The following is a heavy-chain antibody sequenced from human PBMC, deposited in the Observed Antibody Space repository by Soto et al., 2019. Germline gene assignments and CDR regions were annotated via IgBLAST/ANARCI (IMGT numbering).Heavy chain of an antibody. J-gene: IGHJ5*02. V-gene: IGHV3-9*01. CDR3: AKGARSRVLVDWFDP. Sequence: EVHLVESGGGLVQPGGSLRLSCAAAGFTFDDYVMHWVRQAPGKGLEWVSGISGKSGTIHYADSVKGRFTISRDNARNSLYLQMTSLRTEDTAFYYCAKGARSRVLVDWFDPWGQGTLVTVSS. CDR1: GFTFDDYV. D-gene: IGHD2-8*02. CDR2: ISGKSGTI.